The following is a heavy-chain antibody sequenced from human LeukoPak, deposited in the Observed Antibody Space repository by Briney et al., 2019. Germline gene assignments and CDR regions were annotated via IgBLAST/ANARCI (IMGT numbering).Heavy chain of an antibody. CDR3: AGSGFRGPLDAFDI. Sequence: GSLRLSCAASGFTFSSYWMHWVRQAPGKGLVWVSRINSDGSSTSYADSVKGRFTISRDNAKNTLYLQMNSLRAEDTAVYYCAGSGFRGPLDAFDIWGQGTMVTVSS. CDR1: GFTFSSYW. V-gene: IGHV3-74*01. D-gene: IGHD2-21*01. CDR2: INSDGSST. J-gene: IGHJ3*02.